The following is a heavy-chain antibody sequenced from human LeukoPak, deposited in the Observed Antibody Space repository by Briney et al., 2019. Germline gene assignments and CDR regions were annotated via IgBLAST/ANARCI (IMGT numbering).Heavy chain of an antibody. J-gene: IGHJ4*02. V-gene: IGHV3-49*04. CDR2: ISSETYGGTA. CDR3: TRDQTPYY. Sequence: GGSLRHSFTSTVFIFGEYAMTEVRQAPGKGLEGVGFISSETYGGTAEYAASVKGKFTISRDDSKSIAYLQMNSLKTEDTAVYYCTRDQTPYYWGQGTLVTVSS. CDR1: VFIFGEYA.